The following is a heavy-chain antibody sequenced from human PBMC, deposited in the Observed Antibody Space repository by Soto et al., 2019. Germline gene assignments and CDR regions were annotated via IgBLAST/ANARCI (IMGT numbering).Heavy chain of an antibody. J-gene: IGHJ6*03. Sequence: QVQLVESGGGVVQPGRSLRLSCAASGFTFSSYGMHWVRQAPGKGLEWVAVIWYDGSNKYYADSVKGRFTISRDNSKNTLYLQMNSLRAEDTAVYYCSREAARPNYYYYCMYVWGKGTTVTVSS. CDR3: SREAARPNYYYYCMYV. D-gene: IGHD6-6*01. CDR1: GFTFSSYG. CDR2: IWYDGSNK. V-gene: IGHV3-33*01.